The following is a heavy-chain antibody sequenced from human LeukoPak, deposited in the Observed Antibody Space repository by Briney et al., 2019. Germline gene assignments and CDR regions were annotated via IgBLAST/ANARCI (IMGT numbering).Heavy chain of an antibody. CDR3: AKDVAGVRGVRGGFDY. D-gene: IGHD3-10*01. Sequence: GGSLRLSCAASGFTFSSYAMSWVRQAPGKGLEWVSAIGGSGISTYYAYSVKGRFTISRDNSKNTLYLQMNSLRAEDTAIYYCAKDVAGVRGVRGGFDYWGQGTLVTVSS. V-gene: IGHV3-23*01. J-gene: IGHJ4*02. CDR1: GFTFSSYA. CDR2: IGGSGIST.